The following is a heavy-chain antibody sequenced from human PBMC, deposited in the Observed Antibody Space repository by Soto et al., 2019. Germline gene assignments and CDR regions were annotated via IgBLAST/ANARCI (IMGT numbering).Heavy chain of an antibody. V-gene: IGHV4-59*08. CDR1: GDSIGTYN. CDR3: VRQGIGALPGLVDV. Sequence: QVQLQASGPGLVKPSDTLSLTCTVSGDSIGTYNWGWIRQPPGKRLEWIGYIYSNGGTSYNPALTRRVTSTAHTSTKQFSLRLSSVTAADTGVYFCVRQGIGALPGLVDVWGQGTTVTVSS. J-gene: IGHJ6*02. D-gene: IGHD1-26*01. CDR2: IYSNGGT.